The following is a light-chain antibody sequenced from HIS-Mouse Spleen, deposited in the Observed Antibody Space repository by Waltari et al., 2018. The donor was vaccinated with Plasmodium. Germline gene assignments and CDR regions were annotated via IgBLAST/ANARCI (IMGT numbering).Light chain of an antibody. Sequence: IQLTQPPSSLSASVADRHTITCRASQGISNYLTWYQQKPGKVPKLLIYAASTLQSGVPYRFSGSGSGTDFTLTISSLQPEDVATYYCQKYNSAPHTFGQGTKLEIK. V-gene: IGKV1-27*01. CDR2: AAS. CDR3: QKYNSAPHT. J-gene: IGKJ2*01. CDR1: QGISNY.